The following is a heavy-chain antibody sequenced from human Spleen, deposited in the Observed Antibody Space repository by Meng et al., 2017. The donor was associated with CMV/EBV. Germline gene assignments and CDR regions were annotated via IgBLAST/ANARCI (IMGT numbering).Heavy chain of an antibody. Sequence: CANAGGGVTSNSAAWSGIRRGSSRGLEWLGRTYYRSKWYNDYAVSVKSRITINPDTSKNQFSLQLNSVTPEDTAVYYCARGGFNNGWAWGQGTLVTVSS. D-gene: IGHD6-19*01. CDR2: TYYRSKWYN. CDR3: ARGGFNNGWA. CDR1: GGGVTSNSAA. J-gene: IGHJ4*02. V-gene: IGHV6-1*01.